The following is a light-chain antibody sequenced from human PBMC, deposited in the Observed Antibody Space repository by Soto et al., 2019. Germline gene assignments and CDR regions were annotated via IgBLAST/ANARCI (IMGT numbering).Light chain of an antibody. V-gene: IGKV1-39*01. J-gene: IGKJ5*01. Sequence: DIQMTQSPSSLSACVGDRVTITCRASQGISSYLSWYQQKPGKAPKFLIYAASSLQRGVPSRFSGSGSGTDFTLTISSLQPEDFATYYCQQSYSTPITFGQGTRLEIK. CDR1: QGISSY. CDR2: AAS. CDR3: QQSYSTPIT.